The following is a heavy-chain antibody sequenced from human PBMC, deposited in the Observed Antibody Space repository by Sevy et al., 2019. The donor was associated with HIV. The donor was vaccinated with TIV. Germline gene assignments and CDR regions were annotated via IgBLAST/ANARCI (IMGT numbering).Heavy chain of an antibody. CDR3: VRVGQVVTPRSFDY. D-gene: IGHD2-21*02. Sequence: GGSLRLSCAASGFTFSSYSMNWVRQAPGKGLEWVSYISSSSSTIYYADSVKGRFTISRDNAKNSLYLQMNSLRAEDTAVYYCVRVGQVVTPRSFDYWGQGTLVTVSS. CDR1: GFTFSSYS. CDR2: ISSSSSTI. V-gene: IGHV3-48*01. J-gene: IGHJ4*02.